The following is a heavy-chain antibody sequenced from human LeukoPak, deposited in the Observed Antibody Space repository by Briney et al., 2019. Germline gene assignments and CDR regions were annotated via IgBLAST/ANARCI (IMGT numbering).Heavy chain of an antibody. D-gene: IGHD6-13*01. Sequence: SETLSLTCTVSGGSISSYYWSWIRQSPGKGLEWIGYIYYSGSTNYNPSLKSRVTLYVDTSKNQFSLKLSSVTAADTAVYYCARDFGIAAAGSRYWYFDLWGRGTLVTVSS. J-gene: IGHJ2*01. V-gene: IGHV4-59*01. CDR1: GGSISSYY. CDR2: IYYSGST. CDR3: ARDFGIAAAGSRYWYFDL.